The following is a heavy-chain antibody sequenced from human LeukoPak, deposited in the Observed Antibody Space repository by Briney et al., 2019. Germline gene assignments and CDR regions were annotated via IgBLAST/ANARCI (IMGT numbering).Heavy chain of an antibody. CDR3: ARGEQWLEYYFDY. CDR2: IYHSGST. CDR1: GGSISSGGYS. V-gene: IGHV4-30-2*01. D-gene: IGHD6-19*01. Sequence: PSQTLSLTCAVSGGSISSGGYSWSWIRQPPGKGLEWIGYIYHSGSTYYNPSLKSRVTISVDRPKNQFSLKLSSVTAADTAVYYCARGEQWLEYYFDYWGQGTLVIVSS. J-gene: IGHJ4*02.